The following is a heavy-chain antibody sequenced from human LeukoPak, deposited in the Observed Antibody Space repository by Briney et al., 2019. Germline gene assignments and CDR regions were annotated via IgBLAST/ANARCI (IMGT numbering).Heavy chain of an antibody. CDR1: GXXFSSYA. D-gene: IGHD5-24*01. J-gene: IGHJ6*02. CDR3: AKDAQLYGMDV. CDR2: ISGSGGST. V-gene: IGHV3-23*01. Sequence: PGGXXRLSXAXXGXXFSSYAXSWVRQAPGKGLEWVSAISGSGGSTYYADSVKGRFTISRDNSKNTLYLQMNSLRAEDTAVYYCAKDAQLYGMDVWGQGTTVTVSS.